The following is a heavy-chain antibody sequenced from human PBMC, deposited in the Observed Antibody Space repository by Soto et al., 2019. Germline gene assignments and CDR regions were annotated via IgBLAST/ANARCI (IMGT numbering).Heavy chain of an antibody. Sequence: GGSLRLSCAASGFSFSTYAMNWVRQAPGKGLEWVAYISSSGMTIYYADSVKGRFTISRDNAENSLYLQMHSLRDEDTAIYFCARMVQLSYYYYYYFYLDVWGKGTTVTVS. J-gene: IGHJ6*03. D-gene: IGHD2-2*01. CDR3: ARMVQLSYYYYYYFYLDV. CDR2: ISSSGMTI. V-gene: IGHV3-48*02. CDR1: GFSFSTYA.